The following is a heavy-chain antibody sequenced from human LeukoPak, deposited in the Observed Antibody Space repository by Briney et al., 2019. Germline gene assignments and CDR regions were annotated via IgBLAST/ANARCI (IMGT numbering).Heavy chain of an antibody. CDR1: GGSISSSSYY. CDR2: IYYSGST. Sequence: SETLSLTCTVSGGSISSSSYYWGWIRQPPGKGLEWIGSIYYSGSTYYNPSLKSRVTISVDTSKNQFSLKLSSVTAADTAVYYCARVSLGYCSGGSCLFDYWGQGTLVTVSS. CDR3: ARVSLGYCSGGSCLFDY. D-gene: IGHD2-15*01. V-gene: IGHV4-39*07. J-gene: IGHJ4*02.